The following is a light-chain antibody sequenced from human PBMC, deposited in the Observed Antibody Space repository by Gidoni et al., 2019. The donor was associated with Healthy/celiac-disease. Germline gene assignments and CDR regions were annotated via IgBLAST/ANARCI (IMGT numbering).Light chain of an antibody. J-gene: IGLJ1*01. CDR1: SRSVGAY. CDR3: CSYEGVSFV. V-gene: IGLV2-11*02. Sequence: QSALTQPRSVSGSPGQSVTISCTGASRSVGAYVSWYQQHAGKAPRLMIYNDNKRPSGLPYRFSASKSDNTASLTIPGLQAEDEADYYCCSYEGVSFVFGTGTKVTVL. CDR2: NDN.